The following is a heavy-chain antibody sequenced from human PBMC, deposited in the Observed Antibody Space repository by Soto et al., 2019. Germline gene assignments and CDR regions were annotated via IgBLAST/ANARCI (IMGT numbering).Heavy chain of an antibody. Sequence: VASVKVSCKASGYTFTSYYMNWVRQAPGQGLEWMGIINPSGGSTSYAQKFQGRVTMTRDTSTSTVYMELSSLRSEDTAVYYCARSPRDGYKINWFDPWGQGTLVTVSS. CDR1: GYTFTSYY. CDR3: ARSPRDGYKINWFDP. CDR2: INPSGGST. J-gene: IGHJ5*02. V-gene: IGHV1-46*01. D-gene: IGHD5-12*01.